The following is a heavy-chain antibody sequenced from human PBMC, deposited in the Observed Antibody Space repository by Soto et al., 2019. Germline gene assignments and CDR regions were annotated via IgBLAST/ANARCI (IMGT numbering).Heavy chain of an antibody. J-gene: IGHJ4*02. CDR2: IIPMYGTT. V-gene: IGHV1-69*12. Sequence: QVQLVQSGAEVKKPGSSVKVSCKASGGTFRSYVTSWVRQAPGQGLEWLGGIIPMYGTTYYAQTFQGRVTISADESTSTAFMERISLRSEDTAVYYCARIGTLDWIDDYWGQGTLVTVSS. CDR3: ARIGTLDWIDDY. D-gene: IGHD1-1*01. CDR1: GGTFRSYV.